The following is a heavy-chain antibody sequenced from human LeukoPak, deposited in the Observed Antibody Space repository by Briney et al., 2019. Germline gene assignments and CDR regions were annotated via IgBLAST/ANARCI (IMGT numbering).Heavy chain of an antibody. Sequence: GGSLRLSCAASGFTFRSYARSWVRQAPGKGLEWVSAISGSGGSTYYADSVKGRFTISRDNSKNTLYLQMNSLRAEDTAVYYCAKDEASGSYFDYWGQGTLVTVSS. CDR1: GFTFRSYA. CDR3: AKDEASGSYFDY. D-gene: IGHD1-26*01. J-gene: IGHJ4*02. CDR2: ISGSGGST. V-gene: IGHV3-23*01.